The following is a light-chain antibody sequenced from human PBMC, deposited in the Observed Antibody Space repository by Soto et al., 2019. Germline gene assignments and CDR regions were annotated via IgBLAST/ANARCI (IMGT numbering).Light chain of an antibody. CDR3: QKYSSVPV. J-gene: IGKJ3*01. CDR1: QGIRNF. V-gene: IGKV1-27*01. CDR2: AAS. Sequence: DLQMTQSPPSLSASVGDRVTITCQASQGIRNFVAWYQQKPGKAPKLLIYAASTLQSGVPSRFSGSVSGTDFSLTINSLQPEDVATYSCQKYSSVPVFGPGTKVEIK.